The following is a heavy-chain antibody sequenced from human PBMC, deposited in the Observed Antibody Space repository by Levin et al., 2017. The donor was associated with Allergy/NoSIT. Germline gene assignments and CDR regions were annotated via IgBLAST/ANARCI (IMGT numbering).Heavy chain of an antibody. CDR3: ARGNSDITTKVFYYMDV. J-gene: IGHJ6*03. V-gene: IGHV4-61*01. Sequence: SSETLSLTCTVSGGSVSSLKYFWSWVRQSPGTGLEYIGHIFYTGSTNYSPSLGSRVTIPVDTSKSQVSLTLNSVTAADTAVYYCARGNSDITTKVFYYMDVWGNGTTVTVSS. CDR1: GGSVSSLKYF. CDR2: IFYTGST. D-gene: IGHD1-20*01.